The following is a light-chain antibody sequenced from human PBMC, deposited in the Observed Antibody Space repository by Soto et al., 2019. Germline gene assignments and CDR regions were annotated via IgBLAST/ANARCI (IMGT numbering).Light chain of an antibody. J-gene: IGLJ3*02. CDR1: SSDVGAYNF. CDR3: SSYAGSGAWV. CDR2: EVN. V-gene: IGLV2-8*01. Sequence: QSVLTQPPSASGSPGQSVTISCTGTSSDVGAYNFVSWYQHQPGKAPKFMIYEVNKRPSGVHDRFSGSKSDNTASLTVSGLQAEDEADYYCSSYAGSGAWVFGGGTKLTVL.